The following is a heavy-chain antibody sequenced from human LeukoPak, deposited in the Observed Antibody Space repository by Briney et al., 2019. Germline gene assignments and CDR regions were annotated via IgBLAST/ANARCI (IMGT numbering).Heavy chain of an antibody. CDR1: GGSISSYH. V-gene: IGHV4-59*01. CDR3: ARGKAAAETRARNYYMDV. CDR2: IYYSGST. D-gene: IGHD6-13*01. J-gene: IGHJ6*03. Sequence: SETLSLTCTVSGGSISSYHWSWIRQPPGKGLEWIGYIYYSGSTNYNPSLKSRVAISVDTSKNQFSLNLTSVTAADTAVYYCARGKAAAETRARNYYMDVWGEGTTVTVSS.